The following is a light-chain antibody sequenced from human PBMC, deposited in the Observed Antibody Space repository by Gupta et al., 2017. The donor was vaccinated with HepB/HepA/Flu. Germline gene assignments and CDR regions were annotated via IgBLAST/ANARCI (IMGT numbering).Light chain of an antibody. CDR2: GAS. CDR3: QQYGSSPPLYT. J-gene: IGKJ2*01. Sequence: GTLSLSPGERATLSCRASQSVSSSYLAWYQQKPGQAPRLLIYGASSRATGIPDRFSGSGSGTDFTLTISRLEPEDFAVYYCQQYGSSPPLYTLGQGTKLEIK. CDR1: QSVSSSY. V-gene: IGKV3-20*01.